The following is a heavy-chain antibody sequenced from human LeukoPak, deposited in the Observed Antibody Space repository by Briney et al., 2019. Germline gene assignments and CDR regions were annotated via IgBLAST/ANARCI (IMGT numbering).Heavy chain of an antibody. CDR1: GFTFSSYA. J-gene: IGHJ4*02. CDR3: ARDGWNVFFDY. V-gene: IGHV3-23*01. D-gene: IGHD1-1*01. CDR2: VSGGGGTT. Sequence: GGSLRLSCAASGFTFSSYAMSWVRQAPGKGLEWVSSVSGGGGTTHHADSVKGRFTISRDNYKSTLYLQMNGLGAGDTAVYYCARDGWNVFFDYWGQGALVSVSS.